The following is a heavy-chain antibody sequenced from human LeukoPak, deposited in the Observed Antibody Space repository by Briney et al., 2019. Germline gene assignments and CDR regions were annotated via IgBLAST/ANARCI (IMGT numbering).Heavy chain of an antibody. V-gene: IGHV1-2*02. CDR1: GYTFTGYY. J-gene: IGHJ4*02. CDR3: FRLGDDY. D-gene: IGHD3-3*01. CDR2: INPNSGGT. Sequence: ASVKVSCKASGYTFTGYYIQWVRQAPGQGLEWMGWINPNSGGTNYAQRFQGRVTMTRDTSISTAYMELSGLRSDDTAMYYCFRLGDDYWDQGTLVTVSS.